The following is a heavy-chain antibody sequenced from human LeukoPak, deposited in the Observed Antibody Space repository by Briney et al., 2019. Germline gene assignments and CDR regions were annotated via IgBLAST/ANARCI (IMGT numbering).Heavy chain of an antibody. CDR2: IYPGDSDT. V-gene: IGHV5-51*01. CDR1: GYSSTSYW. CDR3: ARWAGLVFSGRGGYFDY. D-gene: IGHD1-26*01. Sequence: GESLKISCKGSGYSSTSYWIGRVRQMPGKGLEWMGIIYPGDSDTRYSPSFQGQVTISADKSTSTAYLQWSSLKASDTAMYYCARWAGLVFSGRGGYFDYWGQGTLVTVSS. J-gene: IGHJ4*02.